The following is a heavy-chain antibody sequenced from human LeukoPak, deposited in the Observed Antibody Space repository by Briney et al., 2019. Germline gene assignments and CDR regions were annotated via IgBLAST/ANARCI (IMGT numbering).Heavy chain of an antibody. CDR3: AKDMKEYNYGYGSAFDI. Sequence: GGSLRLSCAASGFTFDDYAMHWVRQAPGKGLEWVSGISWNSGSIGYADSVKGRFTISRDNAKNSLYLQMNSLRAEDTALYYCAKDMKEYNYGYGSAFDIWGQGTMVTVSS. CDR1: GFTFDDYA. D-gene: IGHD5-18*01. V-gene: IGHV3-9*01. CDR2: ISWNSGSI. J-gene: IGHJ3*02.